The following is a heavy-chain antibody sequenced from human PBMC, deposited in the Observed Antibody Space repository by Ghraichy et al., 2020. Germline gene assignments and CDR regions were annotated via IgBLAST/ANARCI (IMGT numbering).Heavy chain of an antibody. V-gene: IGHV1-46*01. D-gene: IGHD6-13*01. CDR3: ARDHRTGAGKEDFDY. CDR2: VDCSDEYT. J-gene: IGHJ4*02. CDR1: GYTFSNFY. Sequence: ASVKVSCKASGYTFSNFYIHWVRQAPGQGLEWMGLVDCSDEYTQYAQRFQGRVTMTRDTSTATAYMEFSSLRSEDTAVYYCARDHRTGAGKEDFDYWGQGTLVAVSS.